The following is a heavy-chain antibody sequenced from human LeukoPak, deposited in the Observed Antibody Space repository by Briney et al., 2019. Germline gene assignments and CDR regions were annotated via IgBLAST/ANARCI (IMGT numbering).Heavy chain of an antibody. CDR2: IYPGDSDT. CDR3: ARQHCANGVCYDSDY. D-gene: IGHD2-8*01. V-gene: IGHV5-51*01. CDR1: GYSFTSYW. J-gene: IGHJ4*02. Sequence: GESLKISCKGSGYSFTSYWIGWVRQMPGKGLEWMGIIYPGDSDTRYSPSFQGQVNISADKSISTAYLQWSSLKASDTAMYYCARQHCANGVCYDSDYWGQGTLVTVSS.